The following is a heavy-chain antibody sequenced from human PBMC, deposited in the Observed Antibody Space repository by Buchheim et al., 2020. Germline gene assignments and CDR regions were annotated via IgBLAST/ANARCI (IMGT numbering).Heavy chain of an antibody. CDR1: GGSFSGYY. D-gene: IGHD2-2*01. Sequence: QVQLQQWGAGLLKPSETLSLTCAVYGGSFSGYYWSWIRQPPGKGLEWIGEINHSGSTNYNPSLKSRVTISVDTTKNHFSLKLSPVTAADTAVYYCARGVVPATLDYWGQGTL. CDR2: INHSGST. V-gene: IGHV4-34*01. CDR3: ARGVVPATLDY. J-gene: IGHJ4*02.